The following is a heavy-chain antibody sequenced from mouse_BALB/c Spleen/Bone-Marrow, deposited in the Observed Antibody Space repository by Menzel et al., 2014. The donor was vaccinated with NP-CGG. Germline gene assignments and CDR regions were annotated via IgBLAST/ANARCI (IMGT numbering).Heavy chain of an antibody. CDR3: ARSLYGYDWYFDV. D-gene: IGHD2-2*01. Sequence: EVQLQQSGPELVKPGASVKMSCKASGYTFTSYVMHWVKQKPGQGLEWIGYINPYNDGTKYNEKFKGKATLTSDKSSSSAYMELSILTSEDSAVYYCARSLYGYDWYFDVWGAGTTVTVSS. CDR2: INPYNDGT. J-gene: IGHJ1*01. CDR1: GYTFTSYV. V-gene: IGHV1-14*01.